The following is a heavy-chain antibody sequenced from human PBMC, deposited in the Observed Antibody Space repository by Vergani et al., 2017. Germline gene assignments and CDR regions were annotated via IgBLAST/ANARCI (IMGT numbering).Heavy chain of an antibody. D-gene: IGHD3-22*01. CDR2: ISWNSGSI. V-gene: IGHV3-9*01. CDR3: AKANYYDSSGYPSRREWAFDI. Sequence: VQLVESGGGVVQPGRSLRLSCAASGFTFSSYGMHWVRQAPGKGLEWVSGISWNSGSIGYADSVKGRFTISRDNAKNSLYLQMNSLRAEDTALYYCAKANYYDSSGYPSRREWAFDIWGQGTMVTVSS. J-gene: IGHJ3*02. CDR1: GFTFSSYG.